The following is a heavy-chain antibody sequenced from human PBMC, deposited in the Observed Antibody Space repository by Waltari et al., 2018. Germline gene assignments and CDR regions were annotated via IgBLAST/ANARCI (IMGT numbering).Heavy chain of an antibody. Sequence: EVQLVESGGGLVQPGGSLRLSCAASGFTFSRYWTNWVTPAPGKELVWVSRINSDGSGTLYADSVKGRFTISRDNAKNTLYLQLNSLRVEDTSVYYCAREPSPDSSGYFYYYMDVWGKGTTVTVSS. CDR2: INSDGSGT. D-gene: IGHD3-22*01. J-gene: IGHJ6*03. V-gene: IGHV3-74*01. CDR1: GFTFSRYW. CDR3: AREPSPDSSGYFYYYMDV.